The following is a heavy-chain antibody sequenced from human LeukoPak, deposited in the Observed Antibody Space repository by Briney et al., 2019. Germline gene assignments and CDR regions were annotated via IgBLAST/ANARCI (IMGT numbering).Heavy chain of an antibody. CDR2: ISWNSGXX. Sequence: GGSLRLSCAASGFTFDDYAMHWVRQAPGKGLEXXXXISWNSGXXXXXXXXXXXFTISRXNARNSLFLQMNSLRPEDTALYYCAKRACSGGSCYYFDYWGQGTLVTVSS. CDR1: GFTFDDYA. CDR3: AKRACSGGSCYYFDY. V-gene: IGHV3-9*01. D-gene: IGHD2-15*01. J-gene: IGHJ4*02.